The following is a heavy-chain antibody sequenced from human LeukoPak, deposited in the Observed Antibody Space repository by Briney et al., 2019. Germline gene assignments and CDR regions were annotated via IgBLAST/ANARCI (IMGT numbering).Heavy chain of an antibody. J-gene: IGHJ2*01. CDR1: GYTFTSYG. CDR2: INPNSGGT. V-gene: IGHV1-2*02. D-gene: IGHD6-13*01. CDR3: ARPGIAAAGTVYWYFDL. Sequence: ASVKVSCKASGYTFTSYGISWVRQAPGQGLDWMGWINPNSGGTNYAQKFQGRVTMTRDTSISTAYMELSRLRSDDTAVYYCARPGIAAAGTVYWYFDLWGRGTLVTVSS.